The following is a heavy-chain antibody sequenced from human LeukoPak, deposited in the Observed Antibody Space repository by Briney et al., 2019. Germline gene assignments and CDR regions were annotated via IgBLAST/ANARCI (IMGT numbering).Heavy chain of an antibody. CDR2: IYYRGSP. D-gene: IGHD3-22*01. Sequence: SETLSLTCAVSGVSISSYYWSWVRQPPGKGLEWIGYIYYRGSPNYNPSLKRRVTISVDTSKNEFSLKLSSVTAADTAVYYCARTQSSGPDYWGQGTLVTVSS. CDR1: GVSISSYY. CDR3: ARTQSSGPDY. J-gene: IGHJ4*02. V-gene: IGHV4-59*01.